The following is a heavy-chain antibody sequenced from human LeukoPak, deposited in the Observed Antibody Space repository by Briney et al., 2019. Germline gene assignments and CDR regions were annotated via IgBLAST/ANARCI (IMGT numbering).Heavy chain of an antibody. CDR2: IIPILGIA. CDR1: GGTFSSYA. J-gene: IGHJ3*02. D-gene: IGHD4-11*01. V-gene: IGHV1-69*04. CDR3: ARFTRPLSSNYDAFDI. Sequence: SVKVSCKASGGTFSSYAISWVRHAPGQGLECMGRIIPILGIANYAQKFQGRVTITADKSTSTAYMELSSLRSEDTAVYYCARFTRPLSSNYDAFDIWGQGTMVTVSS.